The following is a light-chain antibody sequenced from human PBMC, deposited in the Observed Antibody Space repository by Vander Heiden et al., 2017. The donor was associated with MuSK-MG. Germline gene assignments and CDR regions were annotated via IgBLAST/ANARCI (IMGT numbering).Light chain of an antibody. J-gene: IGKJ1*01. CDR2: DAS. Sequence: DSHMTQTPSTLTASVGDRVTITCRASQSISSWLAWYQQKPGTAPKLLIYDASSLESGVPLRFSGSGSGTHFTLTISSLQPDDFATYYCQQDYNYLWSFGQGTKVEVK. CDR3: QQDYNYLWS. V-gene: IGKV1-5*01. CDR1: QSISSW.